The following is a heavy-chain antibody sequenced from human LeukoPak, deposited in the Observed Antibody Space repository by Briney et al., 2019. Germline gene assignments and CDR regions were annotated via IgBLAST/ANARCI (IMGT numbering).Heavy chain of an antibody. V-gene: IGHV3-48*03. Sequence: GGSLRLSCAASGFTFSSYEMNWVRQAPGKGLEWVSYISSSGSTIYYADSVKGRFTISRDNAKNTLYLQMNSLRAEDTAVYYCARRGTITWALDYWGQGTLVTVSS. J-gene: IGHJ4*02. CDR2: ISSSGSTI. D-gene: IGHD5-24*01. CDR1: GFTFSSYE. CDR3: ARRGTITWALDY.